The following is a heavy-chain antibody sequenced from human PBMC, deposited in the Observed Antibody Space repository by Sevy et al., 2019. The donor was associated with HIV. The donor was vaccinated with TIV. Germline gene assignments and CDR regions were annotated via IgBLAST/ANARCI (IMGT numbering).Heavy chain of an antibody. Sequence: GGSLRLSCVVSGFNFRDYSVNWVRQAPGKGLEWVSSINNDGTYIFYGDSVKGGFTVSRDNAKNSLYLHMNSLRADDTGVYYCVRDGGDGYGAGSYYGPFDYWGRGTLVTVSS. V-gene: IGHV3-21*06. CDR3: VRDGGDGYGAGSYYGPFDY. CDR2: INNDGTYI. D-gene: IGHD3-10*01. CDR1: GFNFRDYS. J-gene: IGHJ4*02.